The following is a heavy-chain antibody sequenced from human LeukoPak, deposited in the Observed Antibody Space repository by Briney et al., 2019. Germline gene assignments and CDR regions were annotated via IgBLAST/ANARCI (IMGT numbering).Heavy chain of an antibody. Sequence: ASVKVSCKASGYTFTSYAMHWVRQAPGQRLEWMGWINAGNGNTKYSQKFQGRVTITRDTSASTAYMELSSLRSEDTAVYYCARGAGTIFGVVKNYYYYGMDVWGQGTSVTVSS. V-gene: IGHV1-3*01. CDR2: INAGNGNT. D-gene: IGHD3-3*01. CDR3: ARGAGTIFGVVKNYYYYGMDV. CDR1: GYTFTSYA. J-gene: IGHJ6*02.